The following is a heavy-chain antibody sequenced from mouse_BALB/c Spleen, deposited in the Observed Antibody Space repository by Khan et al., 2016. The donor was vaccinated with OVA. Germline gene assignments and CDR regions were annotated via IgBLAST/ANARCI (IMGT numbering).Heavy chain of an antibody. J-gene: IGHJ3*01. V-gene: IGHV1S135*01. Sequence: EVQLQQSGPELMKPGASVKISCKASGYSFTSYYIHWVKQSHGKSLEWIGYVDPFSGGTTSNQKFKGKATLTVDKSSSTAYIHFSNLTSADSAVYYCTRHGYVAWFTYWGQGTLVTVSA. CDR1: GYSFTSYY. CDR3: TRHGYVAWFTY. CDR2: VDPFSGGT. D-gene: IGHD2-2*01.